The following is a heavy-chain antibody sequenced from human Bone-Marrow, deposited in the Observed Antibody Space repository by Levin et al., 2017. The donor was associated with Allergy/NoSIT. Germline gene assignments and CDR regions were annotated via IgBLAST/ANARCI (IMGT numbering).Heavy chain of an antibody. CDR1: GFTFSSYS. Sequence: QTGGSLRLSCAASGFTFSSYSMNWVRQAPGKGLEWVSYISSSSSTIYYADSVKGRFTISRDNAKNSLYLQMNSLRAEDTAVYYCASYDILFGEDYYDYMDVWGKGTTVTVSS. CDR2: ISSSSSTI. V-gene: IGHV3-48*01. D-gene: IGHD3-9*01. CDR3: ASYDILFGEDYYDYMDV. J-gene: IGHJ6*03.